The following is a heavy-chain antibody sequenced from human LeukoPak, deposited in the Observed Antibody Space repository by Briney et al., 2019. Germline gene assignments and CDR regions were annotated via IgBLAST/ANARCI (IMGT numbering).Heavy chain of an antibody. V-gene: IGHV4-4*07. CDR1: GGSISSYY. CDR3: ARGPFKDSGPFDY. D-gene: IGHD2-15*01. Sequence: PSETLSLTCTVSGGSISSYYWSWIRQSAGKGLEWIGRIYSSGITNYNPSPKSRVTMSVDTSKNQFSLKVSSVTAADTAVYYCARGPFKDSGPFDYWGQGTLVTVSS. CDR2: IYSSGIT. J-gene: IGHJ4*02.